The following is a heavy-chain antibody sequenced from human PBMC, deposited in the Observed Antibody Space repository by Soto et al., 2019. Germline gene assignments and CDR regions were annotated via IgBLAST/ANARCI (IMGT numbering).Heavy chain of an antibody. V-gene: IGHV3-23*01. CDR3: AKVNRTGTHGSPLDY. J-gene: IGHJ4*02. CDR2: ISGSGGST. D-gene: IGHD1-7*01. Sequence: EVQLLESVGGLVQPGGSLRLSCAASGFTFSSYAMSGVRQAPGKGLEWVSAISGSGGSTYYADSVKGRFTISRDNSKNTLYLQMNSLRAEDTAVYYCAKVNRTGTHGSPLDYWGQGTLVTVSS. CDR1: GFTFSSYA.